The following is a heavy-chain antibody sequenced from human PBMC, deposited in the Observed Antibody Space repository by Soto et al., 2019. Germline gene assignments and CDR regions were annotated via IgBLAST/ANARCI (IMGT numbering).Heavy chain of an antibody. Sequence: QVQLVESGGGVVQPGRSLRLSCAASGFTFSSYGMHWVRQAPGKGLEWVAVISYDGSNKYYADSVKGRFTISRDNSKNTLYLQMNSLRAEDTAVYYCAKDTPDSSGLLAVPVSPSQGDPWGQGTLVTVSS. J-gene: IGHJ5*02. CDR1: GFTFSSYG. CDR2: ISYDGSNK. V-gene: IGHV3-30*18. D-gene: IGHD3-22*01. CDR3: AKDTPDSSGLLAVPVSPSQGDP.